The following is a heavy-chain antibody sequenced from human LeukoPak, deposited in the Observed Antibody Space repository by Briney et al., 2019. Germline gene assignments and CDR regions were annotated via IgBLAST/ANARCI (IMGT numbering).Heavy chain of an antibody. V-gene: IGHV3-53*05. Sequence: GGSLRLSCAASGFTVSSNYMSWVRQAPGKGLEWVSVIYSGGSTYYADSVKGRFTISRDNSKNTLYLQMNSLRAEDTAVYYCAKARVTAAGYYFEYWGQGTLDTVSS. CDR1: GFTVSSNY. J-gene: IGHJ4*02. CDR2: IYSGGST. D-gene: IGHD6-13*01. CDR3: AKARVTAAGYYFEY.